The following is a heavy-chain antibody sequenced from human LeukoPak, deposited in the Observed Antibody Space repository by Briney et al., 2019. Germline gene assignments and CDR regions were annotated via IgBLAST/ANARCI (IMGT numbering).Heavy chain of an antibody. CDR3: ARDLGLSGPYYFDS. Sequence: PGGSLRLSCAASGFTFSSYGMHWVRQAPGKGLEWVAVISYDGSNKYYADSVKGRFTISRDNSKNTLYLQMNSLRADDTAVYYCARDLGLSGPYYFDSWGQGTLVTVSS. V-gene: IGHV3-30*03. D-gene: IGHD3-16*01. CDR1: GFTFSSYG. CDR2: ISYDGSNK. J-gene: IGHJ4*02.